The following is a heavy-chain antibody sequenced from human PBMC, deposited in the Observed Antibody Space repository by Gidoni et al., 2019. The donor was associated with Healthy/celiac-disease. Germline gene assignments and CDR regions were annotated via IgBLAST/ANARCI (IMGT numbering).Heavy chain of an antibody. D-gene: IGHD6-19*01. CDR3: ARDSPGIAVAGQVHYYYYYMDV. CDR2: INAGNGNT. V-gene: IGHV1-3*01. Sequence: QVQLVQSGAEVKKPGASVKVSCKASGYTFTSYAMHWVRQAPGQRLEWMGWINAGNGNTKYSQKFQGRVTITRDTSASTAYMELSSLRSEDTAVYYCARDSPGIAVAGQVHYYYYYMDVWGKGTTVTVSS. CDR1: GYTFTSYA. J-gene: IGHJ6*03.